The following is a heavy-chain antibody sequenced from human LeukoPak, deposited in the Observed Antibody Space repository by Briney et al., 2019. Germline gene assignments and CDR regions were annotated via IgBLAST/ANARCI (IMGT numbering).Heavy chain of an antibody. CDR2: ISSSGGDT. D-gene: IGHD2-2*01. CDR3: STWNYVEY. V-gene: IGHV3-23*01. J-gene: IGHJ4*02. CDR1: GFTFTSYG. Sequence: GTSLRLSCAASGFTFTSYGMHWVRQAPGKGLEWVSAISSSGGDTSYSDSVKGRFTISRDNSKSTLYLQMNSLRAENTAIYYCSTWNYVEYWGQGTLVTVSS.